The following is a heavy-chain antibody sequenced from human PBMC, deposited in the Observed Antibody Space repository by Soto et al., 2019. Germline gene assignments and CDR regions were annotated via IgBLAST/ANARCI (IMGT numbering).Heavy chain of an antibody. CDR2: IYATGTT. J-gene: IGHJ5*02. Sequence: QVQLQESGPGLVKPSETLSLTCTVSGASISGFYWSWIRKSAGKGLEWIGRIYATGTTDYNPSLKSRVMMSVDTSKNQFSLKLRSVTAADTAVYYCVRDGTKTLRDCFDPWGQGISVTVSS. CDR1: GASISGFY. D-gene: IGHD1-1*01. CDR3: VRDGTKTLRDCFDP. V-gene: IGHV4-4*07.